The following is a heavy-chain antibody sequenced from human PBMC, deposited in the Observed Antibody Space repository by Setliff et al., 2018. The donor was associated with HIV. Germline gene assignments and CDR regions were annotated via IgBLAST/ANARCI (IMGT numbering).Heavy chain of an antibody. CDR1: GYSISSGYY. CDR2: IYHSEST. Sequence: PSETLSLTCAVSGYSISSGYYWGWIRQPPGKGLEWIGSIYHSESTYYNPSLKSRVTISVDTSKNQFSLKLSSVTAADTAVYYCARVNSSWEFYYYYYYGMDVWGQGTTVTVSS. V-gene: IGHV4-38-2*01. D-gene: IGHD1-26*01. J-gene: IGHJ6*02. CDR3: ARVNSSWEFYYYYYYGMDV.